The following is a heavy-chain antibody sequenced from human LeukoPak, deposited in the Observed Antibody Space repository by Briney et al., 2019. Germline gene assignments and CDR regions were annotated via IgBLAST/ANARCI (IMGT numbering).Heavy chain of an antibody. CDR2: IYHSGST. V-gene: IGHV4-4*02. CDR1: GGSISSSNW. Sequence: SETLSLTCAVSGGSISSSNWWSWVRQPPGKGLEWIGEIYHSGSTNYNPSLKSRVTISVDTSKNQFSLKLSSVTAADTAVYYCARVASYGENWFDPWGQGTLVTVSS. J-gene: IGHJ5*02. CDR3: ARVASYGENWFDP. D-gene: IGHD3-10*01.